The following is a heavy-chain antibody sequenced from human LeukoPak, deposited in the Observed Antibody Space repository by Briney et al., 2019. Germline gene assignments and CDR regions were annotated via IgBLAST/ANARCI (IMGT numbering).Heavy chain of an antibody. CDR3: ARVIITMVRGVHKTRPFDY. Sequence: PSETLSLTCAVYGGSFSGYYWSWIRQPPGKGLEWIGEINHSGSTNYNPFLKSRVTISVDTSKNQISLKLSSVTAADTAVYYCARVIITMVRGVHKTRPFDYWGQGTLVTVSS. J-gene: IGHJ4*02. CDR2: INHSGST. CDR1: GGSFSGYY. D-gene: IGHD3-10*01. V-gene: IGHV4-34*01.